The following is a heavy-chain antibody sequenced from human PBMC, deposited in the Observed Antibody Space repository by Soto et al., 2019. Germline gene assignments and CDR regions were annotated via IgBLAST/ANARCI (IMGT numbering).Heavy chain of an antibody. CDR3: ARHKAVVAGFINYFGS. CDR1: GGSISSSSYY. V-gene: IGHV4-39*01. D-gene: IGHD6-19*01. Sequence: PSETLSLTCSVSGGSISSSSYYWAWIRQPPGKMLEWIGSIYYSGCTYYNPSLKSRVTISIDTSKNQFSLKLPSVTAADMVVYYCARHKAVVAGFINYFGSWGHGILVTVSS. J-gene: IGHJ4*01. CDR2: IYYSGCT.